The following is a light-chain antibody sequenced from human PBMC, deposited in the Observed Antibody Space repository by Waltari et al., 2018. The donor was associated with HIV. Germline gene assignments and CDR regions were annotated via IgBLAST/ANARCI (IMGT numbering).Light chain of an antibody. CDR1: QSVYNN. J-gene: IGKJ2*01. CDR2: GAS. Sequence: EIVMTQSPAILSLSPGESATLSCRASQSVYNNLAWYQQKNGQAPRLLIYGASTRATDIPARFSGSGSGTEFTLTVSSLQSGDFAVYYCQQYHNWPQTFGRGTKVEIK. CDR3: QQYHNWPQT. V-gene: IGKV3-15*01.